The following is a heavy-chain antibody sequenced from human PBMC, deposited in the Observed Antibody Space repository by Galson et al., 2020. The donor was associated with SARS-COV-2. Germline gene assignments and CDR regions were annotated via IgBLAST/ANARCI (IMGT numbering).Heavy chain of an antibody. Sequence: GESLKISCAASGFTVSRNYMSWVRQAPGKGLEWVSVIYSGGSTYYADSVKGRFTISRDNSKNTLYLQMNSLRAEDTAVYYCARTHRDDYWGQGTLVTVSS. CDR3: ARTHRDDY. CDR1: GFTVSRNY. CDR2: IYSGGST. V-gene: IGHV3-66*01. J-gene: IGHJ4*02.